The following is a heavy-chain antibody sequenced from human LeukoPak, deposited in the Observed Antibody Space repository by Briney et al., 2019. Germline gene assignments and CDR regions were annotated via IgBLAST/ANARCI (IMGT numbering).Heavy chain of an antibody. J-gene: IGHJ6*03. V-gene: IGHV4-4*07. CDR1: GGSMSGYY. D-gene: IGHD3-3*01. Sequence: SETLSLTCTVSGGSMSGYYWSWIRQPAGKGLEWIGRIHTSGSTNYNPSLKSRVTMSVDTSKNQFSLKLSSVTAADTAVYYCARYITIFGYMDVWGKGTTVTVSS. CDR3: ARYITIFGYMDV. CDR2: IHTSGST.